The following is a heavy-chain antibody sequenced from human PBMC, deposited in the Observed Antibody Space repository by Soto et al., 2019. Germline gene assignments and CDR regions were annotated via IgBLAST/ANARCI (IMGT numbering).Heavy chain of an antibody. D-gene: IGHD3-16*01. Sequence: ASVKVSCKASGYMFTSYDINWVRQAAGQGLEWLGRMNPNNGKTDYAQKFQGRLTMTRDTSISTVYMELSSLTSEDTAVYYCAKEVGGLYNSFDPGGQGTRGTVSP. CDR3: AKEVGGLYNSFDP. CDR2: MNPNNGKT. V-gene: IGHV1-8*01. CDR1: GYMFTSYD. J-gene: IGHJ5*02.